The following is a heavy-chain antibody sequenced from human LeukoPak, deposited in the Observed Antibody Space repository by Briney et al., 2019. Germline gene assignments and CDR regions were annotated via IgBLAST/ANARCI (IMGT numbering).Heavy chain of an antibody. CDR2: ISGSAGST. V-gene: IGHV3-23*01. D-gene: IGHD3-3*01. CDR1: GFTFDDYA. J-gene: IGHJ4*02. Sequence: GGSLRLSCAASGFTFDDYAMHWVRQAPGKGLEWVSVISGSAGSTYYADSVKGRFTISRDNSKNTLYLQMNSLRAEDTAVYYCAKGPIFGVVITGGFDYWGQGTLVTVSS. CDR3: AKGPIFGVVITGGFDY.